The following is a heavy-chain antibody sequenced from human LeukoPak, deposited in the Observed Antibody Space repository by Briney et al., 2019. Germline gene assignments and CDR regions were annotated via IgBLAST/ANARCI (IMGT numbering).Heavy chain of an antibody. CDR1: GGSISSGSYY. D-gene: IGHD5-12*01. CDR3: ARGITSGPRRYDVRNFDY. Sequence: PSETLSLTCTVSGGSISSGSYYWSRIRQPAGKGLEWIGRIYTSGSTNYNPSLKSRVTISVDTSKNQFSLKLSSVTAADTAVYYCARGITSGPRRYDVRNFDYWGQGTPVTVSS. CDR2: IYTSGST. V-gene: IGHV4-61*02. J-gene: IGHJ4*02.